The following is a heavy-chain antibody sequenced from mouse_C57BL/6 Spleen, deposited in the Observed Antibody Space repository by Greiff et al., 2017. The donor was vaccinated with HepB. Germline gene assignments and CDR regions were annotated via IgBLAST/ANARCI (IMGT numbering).Heavy chain of an antibody. CDR2: IYPSDSET. Sequence: QVQLQQPGAELVRPGSSVKLSCKASGYTFTSYWMDWVKQRPGQGLEWIGNIYPSDSETHYNQKFKDKATLTVDKSSSTAYMQLSSLTSEDSAVYYGARSAYEYDDVYYCDYWGQGTTRTVSS. J-gene: IGHJ2*01. V-gene: IGHV1-61*01. CDR1: GYTFTSYW. D-gene: IGHD2-4*01. CDR3: ARSAYEYDDVYYCDY.